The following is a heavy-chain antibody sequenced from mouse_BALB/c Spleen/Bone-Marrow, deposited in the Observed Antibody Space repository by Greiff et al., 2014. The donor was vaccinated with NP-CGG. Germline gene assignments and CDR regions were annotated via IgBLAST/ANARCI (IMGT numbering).Heavy chain of an antibody. CDR1: GFNIKDYY. Sequence: EVKLQESGAELVRPGALVKLSCKASGFNIKDYYMHWVIQRPEQGLEWIGWIDPENGNTIYDPKFQGKASITADTSSNTAYLQLSSLTSEDTAVYYCAGRYGSSFDYWGQGTTLTVSS. V-gene: IGHV14-1*02. CDR3: AGRYGSSFDY. D-gene: IGHD1-1*01. CDR2: IDPENGNT. J-gene: IGHJ2*01.